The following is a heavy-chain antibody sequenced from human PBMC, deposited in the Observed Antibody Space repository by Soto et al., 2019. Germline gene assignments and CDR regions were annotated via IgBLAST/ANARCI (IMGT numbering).Heavy chain of an antibody. CDR2: ISTYNGNT. CDR1: GYTFTSYG. V-gene: IGHV1-18*04. D-gene: IGHD3-3*01. J-gene: IGHJ3*02. Sequence: ASVKVSSKASGYTFTSYGSSWLRQAPGQGLEWVGWISTYNGNTNYVQKLQGRVTMTTDTSTSTAYMELRSLRSDDTAVYYCARGFYDFWSGYPNDAFDIWGQGTMVTVSS. CDR3: ARGFYDFWSGYPNDAFDI.